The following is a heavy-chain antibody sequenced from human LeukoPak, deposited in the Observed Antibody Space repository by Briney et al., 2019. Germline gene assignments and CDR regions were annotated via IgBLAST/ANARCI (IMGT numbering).Heavy chain of an antibody. J-gene: IGHJ6*03. CDR3: ARENEGYCSGTTWPYYHYYYMDV. V-gene: IGHV1-18*01. D-gene: IGHD2-2*01. Sequence: ASVKVSCTASGYTFTTYAISWGRQAPGQGPEWMRWISLNKGNTNYAQKFQGRLTVTTDTSTSTAYMELRSLRSDDTAVYFCARENEGYCSGTTWPYYHYYYMDVWGKGTTVTVSS. CDR2: ISLNKGNT. CDR1: GYTFTTYA.